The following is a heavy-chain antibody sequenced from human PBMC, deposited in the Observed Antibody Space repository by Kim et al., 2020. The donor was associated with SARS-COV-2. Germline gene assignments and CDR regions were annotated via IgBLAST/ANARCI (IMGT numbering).Heavy chain of an antibody. V-gene: IGHV4-4*02. CDR1: GGSISSSNW. J-gene: IGHJ4*02. CDR3: ARSHYDTLTGYYCFDC. Sequence: SETLSLTCAVSGGSISSSNWWSWVRQPPGKGLEWIGEIYHSGSTNYNPSLKSRVTISVDKSKNQFSLKLSSVTAADTAVYYCARSHYDTLTGYYCFDCWCQGTLVTVSS. D-gene: IGHD3-9*01. CDR2: IYHSGST.